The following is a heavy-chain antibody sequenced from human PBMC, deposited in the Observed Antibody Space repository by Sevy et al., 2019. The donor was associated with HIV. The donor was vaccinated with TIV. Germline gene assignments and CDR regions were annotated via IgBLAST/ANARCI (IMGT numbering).Heavy chain of an antibody. J-gene: IGHJ4*02. CDR1: GGSISSGGYY. CDR3: ARARVPAALFDY. CDR2: IYYSGST. Sequence: SETLSLTCTVSGGSISSGGYYWSWIRQHSGKCLEWIGYIYYSGSTYYNPSLKSRVTISVDTSKNQFSLKLSSVTAADTAVYYCARARVPAALFDYWGQGTLVTVSS. V-gene: IGHV4-31*03. D-gene: IGHD2-2*01.